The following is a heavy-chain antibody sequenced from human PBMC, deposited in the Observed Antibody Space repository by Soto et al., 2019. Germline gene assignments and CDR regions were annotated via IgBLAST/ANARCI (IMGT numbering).Heavy chain of an antibody. CDR2: TRNKANSYTT. CDR1: GFTFSDYY. D-gene: IGHD3-22*01. Sequence: PGGSLRLSCAASGFTFSDYYMSWIRQAPGKGLEWVGRTRNKANSYTTDYAAFVKGRFTISRDDSKNLIYLQMNSLKTEDTAVYYCAREGSSSGPDYEYWGQGTLVTVS. V-gene: IGHV3-72*01. CDR3: AREGSSSGPDYEY. J-gene: IGHJ4*02.